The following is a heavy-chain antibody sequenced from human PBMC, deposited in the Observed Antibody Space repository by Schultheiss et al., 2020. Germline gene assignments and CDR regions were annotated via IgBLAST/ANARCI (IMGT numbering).Heavy chain of an antibody. D-gene: IGHD3-10*01. J-gene: IGHJ4*02. V-gene: IGHV4-30-2*01. CDR1: GGSISSGDYS. CDR2: IYHSGST. CDR3: ARLEGRGYYFDY. Sequence: SQTLSLTCAVSGGSISSGDYSWSWIRQPPGKGLEWIGFIYHSGSTNYNPSLKSRVTISVDKSKNQFSLKLSSVTAADTAVYYCARLEGRGYYFDYWGQGTLVTVS.